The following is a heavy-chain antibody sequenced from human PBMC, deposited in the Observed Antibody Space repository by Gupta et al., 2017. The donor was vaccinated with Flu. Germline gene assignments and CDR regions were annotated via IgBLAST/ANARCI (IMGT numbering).Heavy chain of an antibody. Sequence: EVQLLESGGGLVQPGGSLRLSCAASGFTFSSYAMSWVRQAPGKGLEWVSAISGSGGSTYYADSVKGRFTISRDNSKNTLYLQMNSLRAEDTAVYYCAKDSSADFWSGYYSDYWGQGTLVTVSS. J-gene: IGHJ4*02. CDR1: GFTFSSYA. V-gene: IGHV3-23*01. D-gene: IGHD3-3*01. CDR2: ISGSGGST. CDR3: AKDSSADFWSGYYSDY.